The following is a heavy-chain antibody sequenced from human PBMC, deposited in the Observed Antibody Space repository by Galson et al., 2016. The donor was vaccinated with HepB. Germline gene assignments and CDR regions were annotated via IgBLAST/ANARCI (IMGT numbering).Heavy chain of an antibody. CDR2: IYYSGST. V-gene: IGHV4-59*01. Sequence: LSLTCTVSGGSISSYYWSWIRQPPGKGLEWIGNIYYSGSTNYNPSLKSRVTISVDTSKNQVHLKLSSVTAADTAVYYCARGDGYNFHWGQGTLVTVSS. CDR1: GGSISSYY. J-gene: IGHJ4*02. CDR3: ARGDGYNFH. D-gene: IGHD5-24*01.